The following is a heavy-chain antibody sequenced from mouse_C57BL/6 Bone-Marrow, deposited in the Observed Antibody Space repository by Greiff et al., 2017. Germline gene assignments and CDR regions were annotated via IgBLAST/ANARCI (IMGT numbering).Heavy chain of an antibody. CDR2: INPGSGGT. V-gene: IGHV1-54*01. Sequence: VKLLESGAELVRPGTSVKVSCKASGYAFTNYLIEWVKQRPGQGLERIGVINPGSGGTNYNEKFKGKATPTADKSSSTAYMQLSSLTSEDSAVYFCARGGLYGDYWGQGTTLTVSS. J-gene: IGHJ2*01. CDR3: ARGGLYGDY. CDR1: GYAFTNYL. D-gene: IGHD3-3*01.